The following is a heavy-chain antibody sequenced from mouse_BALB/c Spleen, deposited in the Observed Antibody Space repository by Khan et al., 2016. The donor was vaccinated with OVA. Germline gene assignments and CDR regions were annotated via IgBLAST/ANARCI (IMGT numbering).Heavy chain of an antibody. Sequence: EVKLEESGGGLVQPGGSMKLSCVASGFTFSNYWMHWVRQSPEKGLEWVAEIRLKSNNYATHYAETVKGRFTISRDDSKSSVYLQMNNVRAEDTGIYYCTRDGGYYFDYWGQGTTLTVSA. J-gene: IGHJ2*01. CDR3: TRDGGYYFDY. CDR1: GFTFSNYW. CDR2: IRLKSNNYAT. V-gene: IGHV6-6*02.